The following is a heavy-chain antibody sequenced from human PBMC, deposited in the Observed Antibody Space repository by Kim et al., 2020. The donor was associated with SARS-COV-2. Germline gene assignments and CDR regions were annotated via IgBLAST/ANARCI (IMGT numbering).Heavy chain of an antibody. V-gene: IGHV3-48*04. D-gene: IGHD1-26*01. Sequence: GGSLRLSCAASGFTFSSYSMNWVRQAPGKGLEWVSYISSSSSTIYYADSVKGRFTISRDNAKNPLYLQMHSLRAEGTAVYYCARWDRGLLAFDIWGQGTKLTVSS. J-gene: IGHJ3*02. CDR3: ARWDRGLLAFDI. CDR1: GFTFSSYS. CDR2: ISSSSSTI.